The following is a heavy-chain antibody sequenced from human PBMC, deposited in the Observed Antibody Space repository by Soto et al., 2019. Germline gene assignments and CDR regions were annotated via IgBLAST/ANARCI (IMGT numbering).Heavy chain of an antibody. CDR2: RYYSEST. J-gene: IGHJ4*02. D-gene: IGHD2-15*01. V-gene: IGHV4-31*03. Sequence: SETLSLTCTVSGGSITTGGYYWSWIRQLPGKGLEWIGHRYYSESTYYNPSLKSRVSISLDTSKNQFSLKLSFVTAADTAMYYCARTKCSRGRCYSWSTDSWAPGTPVTVST. CDR3: ARTKCSRGRCYSWSTDS. CDR1: GGSITTGGYY.